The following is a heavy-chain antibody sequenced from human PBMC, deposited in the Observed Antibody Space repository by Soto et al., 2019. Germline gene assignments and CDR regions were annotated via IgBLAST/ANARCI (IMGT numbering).Heavy chain of an antibody. CDR3: ARISFSPFDY. CDR1: GFTFSSYS. J-gene: IGHJ4*02. D-gene: IGHD3-16*01. V-gene: IGHV3-48*02. CDR2: ISSSGSLI. Sequence: EVQLVESGGGLVQPGGSLRLSCGASGFTFSSYSMNWVRQAPGKGLEWISYISSSGSLIYYADSVKGRFTISRDNAKNSLYLQMNSLRDEDTAVYYCARISFSPFDYWGQGTLVTVSS.